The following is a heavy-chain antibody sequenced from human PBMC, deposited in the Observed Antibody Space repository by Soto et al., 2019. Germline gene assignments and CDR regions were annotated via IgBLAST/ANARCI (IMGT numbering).Heavy chain of an antibody. V-gene: IGHV6-1*01. D-gene: IGHD3-22*01. Sequence: SQTLSLTCAISGDSVSSNSAAWNWIRQSPSRGLEWLGRTYYRSKWYKHYAVSVKSRITVNPDTSKNQFSLKLSSVTAADTAVYYCARDRTTYYYDSSGYYSLFFRAAFDIWGQGTMVTVS. CDR2: TYYRSKWYK. J-gene: IGHJ3*02. CDR1: GDSVSSNSAA. CDR3: ARDRTTYYYDSSGYYSLFFRAAFDI.